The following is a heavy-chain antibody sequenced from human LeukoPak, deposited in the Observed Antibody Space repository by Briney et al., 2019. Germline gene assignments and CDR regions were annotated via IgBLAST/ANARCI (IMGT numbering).Heavy chain of an antibody. CDR1: GFPFTDRY. D-gene: IGHD5-12*01. V-gene: IGHV3-72*01. CDR3: ATDGVYSGYGNWFDP. Sequence: GGSLRLSCAASGFPFTDRYMDWVRQAPGKGLEWVGRTRNKANSYISEYAASVKGRFTISRDNSKNSLYLQMNSLKTEDTAVYYCATDGVYSGYGNWFDPWGQGTLVTVSS. J-gene: IGHJ5*02. CDR2: TRNKANSYIS.